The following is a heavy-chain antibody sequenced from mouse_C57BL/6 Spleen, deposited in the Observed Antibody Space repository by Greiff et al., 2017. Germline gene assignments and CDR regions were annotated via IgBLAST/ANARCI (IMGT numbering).Heavy chain of an antibody. V-gene: IGHV1-81*01. J-gene: IGHJ4*01. CDR1: GYTFTSYG. D-gene: IGHD2-4*01. CDR2: IYPRSGNT. Sequence: VQLQQSGAELARPGASVKLSCKASGYTFTSYGISWVKQRPGQGLEWIGEIYPRSGNTYYNEKFKGKATLTADKSSSTAYMELRSLTSEDSAVYFCAREGIYYDYGYAMDYWGQGTSVTVSS. CDR3: AREGIYYDYGYAMDY.